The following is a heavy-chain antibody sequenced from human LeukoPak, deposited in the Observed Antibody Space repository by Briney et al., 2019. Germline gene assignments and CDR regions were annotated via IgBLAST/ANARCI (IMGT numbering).Heavy chain of an antibody. D-gene: IGHD2/OR15-2a*01. J-gene: IGHJ4*02. CDR1: VFTFNNAW. CDR3: TTFLSFTNFDY. Sequence: GGSLRLSCAASVFTFNNAWMSWVRQAPGKGLEWVGRITSKTDGGTIDYAAPVKGRFTISRDDSKNTLYLQMNSLKTEDTAVYYCTTFLSFTNFDYWGQGTLVTVSS. V-gene: IGHV3-15*01. CDR2: ITSKTDGGTI.